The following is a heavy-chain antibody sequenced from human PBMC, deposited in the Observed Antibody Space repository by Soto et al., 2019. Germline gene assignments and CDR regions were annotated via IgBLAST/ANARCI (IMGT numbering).Heavy chain of an antibody. CDR3: AREVAEPYLDY. Sequence: QVQLQESGPGLVKPSETLSLTCTVSGGSISSNYWSWLRQPPGKGLEWIGYNYYSGSTNYNPSLKSRVTMSADTSKNQFSLRLSSVTAADTAVYYCAREVAEPYLDYWGQGTLVTVSS. J-gene: IGHJ4*02. D-gene: IGHD5-12*01. V-gene: IGHV4-59*01. CDR2: NYYSGST. CDR1: GGSISSNY.